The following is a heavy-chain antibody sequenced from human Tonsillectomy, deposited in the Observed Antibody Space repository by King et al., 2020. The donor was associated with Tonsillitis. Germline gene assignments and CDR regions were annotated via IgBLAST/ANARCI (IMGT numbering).Heavy chain of an antibody. V-gene: IGHV3-74*01. Sequence: QLVESGGGLVQPGGSLRLPCAASGFTFSSYWMHWVRQAPGKGLVWVSPINNDGNSTSYADSVKGRFTISRDNAKNTLYLQMNSLRTEDTAVYYCGGGPERFFGLDYWGQGTLVTVSS. J-gene: IGHJ4*02. CDR2: INNDGNST. CDR3: GGGPERFFGLDY. D-gene: IGHD3-3*01. CDR1: GFTFSSYW.